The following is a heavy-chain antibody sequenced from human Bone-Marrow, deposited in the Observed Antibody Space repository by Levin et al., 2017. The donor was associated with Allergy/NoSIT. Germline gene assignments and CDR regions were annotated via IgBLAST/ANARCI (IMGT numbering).Heavy chain of an antibody. CDR2: MNPNSGNT. CDR3: ARGPIGILTGYNTYYYYYGMDV. V-gene: IGHV1-8*01. D-gene: IGHD3-9*01. CDR1: GYTFTSYD. J-gene: IGHJ6*02. Sequence: ASVKVSCKASGYTFTSYDINWVRQATGQGLEWMGWMNPNSGNTGYAQKFQGRVTMTRNTSISTAYMELSSLRSEDTAVYYCARGPIGILTGYNTYYYYYGMDVWGQGTTVTVSS.